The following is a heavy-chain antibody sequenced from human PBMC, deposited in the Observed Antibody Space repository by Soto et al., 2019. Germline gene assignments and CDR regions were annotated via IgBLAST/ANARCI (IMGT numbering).Heavy chain of an antibody. CDR3: ARSRTYGGNSFDD. J-gene: IGHJ4*02. V-gene: IGHV5-51*01. D-gene: IGHD2-15*01. CDR2: IHPGDSDT. Sequence: GESLTLSCSTSGYSFTSYWIGWVRQMPGKGLEWMGIIHPGDSDTRYSPSFQGQVTISADKSISTAYLQWSSLKASDTAIYYCARSRTYGGNSFDDWGQGTLVTVSS. CDR1: GYSFTSYW.